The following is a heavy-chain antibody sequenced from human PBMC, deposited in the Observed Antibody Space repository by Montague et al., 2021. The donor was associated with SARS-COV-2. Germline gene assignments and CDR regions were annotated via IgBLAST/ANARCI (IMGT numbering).Heavy chain of an antibody. CDR1: GGSITSENW. CDR3: AKDRPESWRISPGLAGLFATVVHSASGMDV. V-gene: IGHV4-4*02. CDR2: THQWGGT. Sequence: SETLSLTCAVSGGSITSENWWSWVRQPPGKGLEWIAETHQWGGTNYNPSLRSRVTILLDNSKNQFSLEVRSVTAADTAVYFCAKDRPESWRISPGLAGLFATVVHSASGMDVWGQGTTVTVS. D-gene: IGHD3-10*02. J-gene: IGHJ6*02.